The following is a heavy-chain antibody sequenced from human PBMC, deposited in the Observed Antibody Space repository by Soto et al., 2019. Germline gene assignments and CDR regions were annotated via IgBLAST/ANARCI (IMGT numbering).Heavy chain of an antibody. CDR1: GCTFSSYA. CDR2: IIPIFGTA. Sequence: SVKVSCKASGCTFSSYAISWVRQAGGQGLEWMGGIIPIFGTANYAQKFQGRVTITADESTSTAYMELSSLRSEDTAVYYCARGGTVTTNYYSYGMDVWVQGTTVTVSS. D-gene: IGHD4-4*01. CDR3: ARGGTVTTNYYSYGMDV. V-gene: IGHV1-69*13. J-gene: IGHJ6*02.